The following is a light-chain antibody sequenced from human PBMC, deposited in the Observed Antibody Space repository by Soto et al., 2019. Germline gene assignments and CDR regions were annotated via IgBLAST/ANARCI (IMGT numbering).Light chain of an antibody. CDR2: KAS. CDR1: QSITGW. V-gene: IGKV1-5*03. Sequence: DIQMTQAPSTLSASVGDRVTITCRASQSITGWLAWFQQKPGKAPKLLISKASNLESGVPSRFSGSGSGTEFTLTISGLQADDFATYYCQQYNTYSPWTFGQGTKVEIK. CDR3: QQYNTYSPWT. J-gene: IGKJ1*01.